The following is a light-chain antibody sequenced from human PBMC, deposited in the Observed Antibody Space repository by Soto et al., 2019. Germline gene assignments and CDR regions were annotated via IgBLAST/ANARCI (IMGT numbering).Light chain of an antibody. CDR3: QQYGSSPPT. CDR1: QSVSSSY. V-gene: IGKV3-20*01. Sequence: EIVLTQSPGTLSLSPGERATLSCRASQSVSSSYLAWYQKKPGQAHRLLIYGASSRATGIPDRFSGSGSGTDFTLTISRLAPEDFAVYYCQQYGSSPPTFGQGTKVEIK. CDR2: GAS. J-gene: IGKJ1*01.